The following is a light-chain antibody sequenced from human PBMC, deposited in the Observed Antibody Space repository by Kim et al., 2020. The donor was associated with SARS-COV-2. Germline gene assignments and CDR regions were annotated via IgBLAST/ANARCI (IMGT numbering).Light chain of an antibody. CDR2: AAS. V-gene: IGKV1-39*01. Sequence: DIQMTQSPSSLSASVGDRVTITCRASQSIDTFLHWYQQKPGKAPKLLIYAASSLQSGVPSRFSGSESVTDFTLTISSLQPEDFATYYCQQSYRTPYTFVQGTKLEI. CDR3: QQSYRTPYT. J-gene: IGKJ2*01. CDR1: QSIDTF.